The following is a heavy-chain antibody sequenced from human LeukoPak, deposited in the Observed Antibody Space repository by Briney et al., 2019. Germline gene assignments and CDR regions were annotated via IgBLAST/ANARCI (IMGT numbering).Heavy chain of an antibody. J-gene: IGHJ4*02. V-gene: IGHV4-59*12. CDR1: GGSISSYY. D-gene: IGHD4/OR15-4a*01. CDR2: IYHSGST. Sequence: PSETLSLTCTVSGGSISSYYWSWIRQPPGKGLEWIGYIYHSGSTYYNPSLKSRVTISVDRSKNQFSLKLSSVTAADTAVYYCARAPLANFVDYWGQGTLVTVSS. CDR3: ARAPLANFVDY.